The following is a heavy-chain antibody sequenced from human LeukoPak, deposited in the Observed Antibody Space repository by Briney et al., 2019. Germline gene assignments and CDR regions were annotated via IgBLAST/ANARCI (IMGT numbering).Heavy chain of an antibody. CDR2: IIPIFGTA. V-gene: IGHV1-69*15. J-gene: IGHJ6*03. CDR1: GGTFSSYA. Sequence: SVKVSCKASGGTFSSYAISWVRQAPGQGLEWMGRIIPIFGTANYAQKFQGRVTITPDESTSTAYMELSSLRSEDTAVYYCARASYYYDSSGYNYYYYMDVWGKGTTVTVSS. D-gene: IGHD3-22*01. CDR3: ARASYYYDSSGYNYYYYMDV.